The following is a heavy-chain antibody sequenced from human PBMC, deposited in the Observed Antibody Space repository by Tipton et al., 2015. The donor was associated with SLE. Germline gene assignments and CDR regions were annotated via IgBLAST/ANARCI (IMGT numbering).Heavy chain of an antibody. Sequence: TLSLTCTVSGGSITSNSYYWTWIRQPAGRGLEWIGHIYTSGNANYNPSLKSRVTISVDTSKNQFSLRLTSVTAADTAVYYCASDRVSDCSGGSCYSLGEDFSYYYGMDIWGQGTTVTVSS. D-gene: IGHD2-15*01. V-gene: IGHV4-61*09. CDR2: IYTSGNA. CDR3: ASDRVSDCSGGSCYSLGEDFSYYYGMDI. J-gene: IGHJ6*02. CDR1: GGSITSNSYY.